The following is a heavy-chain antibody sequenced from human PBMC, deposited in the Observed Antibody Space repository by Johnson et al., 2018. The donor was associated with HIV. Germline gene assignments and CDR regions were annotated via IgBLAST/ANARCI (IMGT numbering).Heavy chain of an antibody. J-gene: IGHJ3*02. Sequence: VQLVESGGGLVKPGGSLRLSCAASGFTFSDYYMSWVRQAPGKGMEWVSGINWNGGSTGYADSVKGRFTISRDNSKNTRYLQINRLRAEATALYYCAKGYSSNWYLDAFDIWGQGSMVTVSS. V-gene: IGHV3-20*04. CDR3: AKGYSSNWYLDAFDI. CDR2: INWNGGST. CDR1: GFTFSDYY. D-gene: IGHD6-13*01.